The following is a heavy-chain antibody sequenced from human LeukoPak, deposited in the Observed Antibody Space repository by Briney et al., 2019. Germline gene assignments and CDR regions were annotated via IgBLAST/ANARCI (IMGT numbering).Heavy chain of an antibody. D-gene: IGHD6-13*01. J-gene: IGHJ4*02. Sequence: GGSLRLSCAASGFTFSSYEMNWVRQAPGKGLEWVSYISSSGSTIYYADSVKGRFTISRDNAKNSLYLQMNSLRAEDTAVYYCARDMVPAAAGYFDYWGQGTLVTVSS. CDR1: GFTFSSYE. V-gene: IGHV3-48*03. CDR3: ARDMVPAAAGYFDY. CDR2: ISSSGSTI.